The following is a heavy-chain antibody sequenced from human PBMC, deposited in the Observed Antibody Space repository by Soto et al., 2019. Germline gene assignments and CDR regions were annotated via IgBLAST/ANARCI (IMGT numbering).Heavy chain of an antibody. D-gene: IGHD1-1*01. CDR3: ARGSGIVALPGELEDVKYDY. Sequence: QVQLQQWGAGLVKPSETLSLSCAVYGQSFSGHSWAWIRQPPGKGLEWIGEINESGSTYYNPSLKRRVTISTDTSKNQFSLKLSSVSAADTAAYFCARGSGIVALPGELEDVKYDYWGQGTLGNVSS. CDR2: INESGST. CDR1: GQSFSGHS. V-gene: IGHV4-34*01. J-gene: IGHJ4*02.